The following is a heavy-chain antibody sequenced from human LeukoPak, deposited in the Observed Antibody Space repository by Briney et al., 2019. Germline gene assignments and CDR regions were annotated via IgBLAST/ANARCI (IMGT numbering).Heavy chain of an antibody. D-gene: IGHD4-17*01. Sequence: GGSLRLSCTVSGFTVSSNYMSWVRQAPGKGLELVSVIYSGNNTYYADSVKGRFTISRDNSKNTLFLQMNSLKAEDTAVYYCARTVGYGDYNWFDPWGQGTLVTVSS. V-gene: IGHV3-53*01. J-gene: IGHJ5*02. CDR1: GFTVSSNY. CDR3: ARTVGYGDYNWFDP. CDR2: IYSGNNT.